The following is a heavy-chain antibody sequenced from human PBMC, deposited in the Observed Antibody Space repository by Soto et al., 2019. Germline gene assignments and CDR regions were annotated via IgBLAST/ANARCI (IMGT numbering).Heavy chain of an antibody. Sequence: PSGTLSLTFTVCGGSISIGGYYWSWIRQHPGRGLEWIGYIYHSGTTYYNPSLQSRITISVDTSKNQFSLKLRSVTAADTAVYFCARDEDHGSGLSGGMDVWGQGTAVTVSS. J-gene: IGHJ6*02. CDR1: GGSISIGGYY. D-gene: IGHD3-10*01. CDR3: ARDEDHGSGLSGGMDV. V-gene: IGHV4-31*03. CDR2: IYHSGTT.